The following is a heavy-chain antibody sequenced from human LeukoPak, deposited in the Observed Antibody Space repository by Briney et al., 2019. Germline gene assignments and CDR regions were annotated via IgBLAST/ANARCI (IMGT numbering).Heavy chain of an antibody. Sequence: QPGRSLRLSCAASGFTFSSYGMHWVRQAPGKGLEWVAVIWYDGSNKYYADSVKGRFTISRDNSKNTLYLQMNSLRAEDTAVYYCARDFGYCSGGSCYPLPDFDYWGQGTLVTVSS. J-gene: IGHJ4*02. CDR1: GFTFSSYG. V-gene: IGHV3-33*01. D-gene: IGHD2-15*01. CDR2: IWYDGSNK. CDR3: ARDFGYCSGGSCYPLPDFDY.